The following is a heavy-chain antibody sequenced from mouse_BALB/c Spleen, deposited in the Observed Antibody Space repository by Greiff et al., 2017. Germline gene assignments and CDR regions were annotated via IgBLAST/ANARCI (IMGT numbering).Heavy chain of an antibody. Sequence: EVNLVESGGGLVKPGGSLKLSCAASGFTFSSYTMSWVRQTPEKRLEWVATISSGGSYTYYPDSVKGRFTISRDNAKNTLYLQMSSLKSEDTAMYYCTRVYGNYDYYAMDYWGQGTSVTVSS. CDR1: GFTFSSYT. V-gene: IGHV5-6-4*01. J-gene: IGHJ4*01. D-gene: IGHD2-1*01. CDR3: TRVYGNYDYYAMDY. CDR2: ISSGGSYT.